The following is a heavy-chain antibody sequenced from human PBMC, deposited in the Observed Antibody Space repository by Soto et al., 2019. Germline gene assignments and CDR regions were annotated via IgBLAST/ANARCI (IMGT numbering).Heavy chain of an antibody. Sequence: QSRSLPCRISGDTGSSNSAAWKWIRQSPSRGLEWLGRTYYRSKWYNDYAVSVKSRITINPDTSKNQFSLQLNSVTPEDTAVYYCAREGQWRGNDFWGQGTLVNVSA. J-gene: IGHJ4*02. CDR1: GDTGSSNSAA. D-gene: IGHD6-19*01. CDR3: AREGQWRGNDF. V-gene: IGHV6-1*01. CDR2: TYYRSKWYN.